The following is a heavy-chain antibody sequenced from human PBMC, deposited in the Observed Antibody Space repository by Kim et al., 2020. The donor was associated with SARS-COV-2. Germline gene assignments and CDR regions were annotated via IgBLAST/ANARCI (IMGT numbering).Heavy chain of an antibody. CDR2: ISSSGSYI. CDR1: GFTFSSYS. D-gene: IGHD6-19*01. Sequence: GGSLRLSCAASGFTFSSYSMNWVRQAPGKGLEWISSISSSGSYIYYADSMKGRFTISRDNARASLYLQMNSLRAEDTAVYYVARVLTSGWSYFDYWGQGT. J-gene: IGHJ4*02. CDR3: ARVLTSGWSYFDY. V-gene: IGHV3-21*01.